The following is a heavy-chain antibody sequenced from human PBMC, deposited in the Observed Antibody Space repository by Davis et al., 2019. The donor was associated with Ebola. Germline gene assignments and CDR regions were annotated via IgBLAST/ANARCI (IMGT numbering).Heavy chain of an antibody. CDR2: INHSGST. D-gene: IGHD1-14*01. Sequence: SETLSLTCAVYGGSFSGYYWSWIRQPPGRGLEWIGEINHSGSTNYNPFLKSRVTISVDTSKNQFSLKVTSVTAADTAVYYCARGLGMGWFDPWGQGTPVTVSS. CDR1: GGSFSGYY. J-gene: IGHJ5*02. V-gene: IGHV4-34*01. CDR3: ARGLGMGWFDP.